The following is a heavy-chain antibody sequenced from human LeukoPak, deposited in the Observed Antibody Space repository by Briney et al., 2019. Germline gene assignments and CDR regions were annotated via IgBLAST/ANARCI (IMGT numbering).Heavy chain of an antibody. CDR1: GFTFSSYG. D-gene: IGHD6-13*01. V-gene: IGHV3-30*18. Sequence: PGGSLRLSCAASGFTFSSYGMPWVRQAPGKGLEWVAVISYDGSNKYYADSVKGRFTISRDNSKNTLYLQMNSLRAEDTAVYYCAKDGGPYSSSSGKAKYYYYGMDVWGQGTTVTVSS. J-gene: IGHJ6*02. CDR2: ISYDGSNK. CDR3: AKDGGPYSSSSGKAKYYYYGMDV.